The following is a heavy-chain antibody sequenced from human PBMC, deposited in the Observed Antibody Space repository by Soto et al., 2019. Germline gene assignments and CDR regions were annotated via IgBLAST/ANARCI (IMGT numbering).Heavy chain of an antibody. J-gene: IGHJ4*02. Sequence: EVQLVESGGGLVQPGGSLRLSCEASGFSFTKDWLNWVRQAPGKGLEWVGRIKSNAVGGTTDYAGPVKGRFTISRDDSQRRLFLQMNHLTNEDTGVYHCTTDGLLVHAGIDFWGQGALVIVSS. V-gene: IGHV3-15*07. CDR3: TTDGLLVHAGIDF. CDR2: IKSNAVGGTT. CDR1: GFSFTKDW. D-gene: IGHD2-8*02.